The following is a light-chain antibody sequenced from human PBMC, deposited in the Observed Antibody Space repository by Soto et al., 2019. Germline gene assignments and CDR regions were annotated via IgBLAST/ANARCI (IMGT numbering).Light chain of an antibody. J-gene: IGKJ3*01. CDR2: DAS. Sequence: PGERATLSCTAIQSISNYLAWYQQQPGQAPRLLIYDASIRATGIPARFSGSGSGTEFTLTISSLEPEDSEVYYCQHRNERPFTFGPGTKVDIK. CDR1: QSISNY. V-gene: IGKV3-11*01. CDR3: QHRNERPFT.